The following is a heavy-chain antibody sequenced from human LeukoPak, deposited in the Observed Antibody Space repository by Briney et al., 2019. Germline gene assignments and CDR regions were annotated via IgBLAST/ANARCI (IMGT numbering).Heavy chain of an antibody. J-gene: IGHJ4*02. V-gene: IGHV4-34*01. Sequence: PSETLSLTCAVYGGSFSGYYWSWIRQPPGKGLEWIGEINHSGSTNYNPSLKSRVTISVDTSKNQFSLKLSSVTAADTAVYYCARWAVGGAELLWFGELLQIPRYYFDYWGQGTLVTVSS. CDR3: ARWAVGGAELLWFGELLQIPRYYFDY. CDR2: INHSGST. D-gene: IGHD3-10*01. CDR1: GGSFSGYY.